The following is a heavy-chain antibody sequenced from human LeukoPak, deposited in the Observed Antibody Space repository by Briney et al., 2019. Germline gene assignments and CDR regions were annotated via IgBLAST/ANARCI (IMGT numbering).Heavy chain of an antibody. CDR2: ISDGGSIT. CDR3: VKTTRPLGAFDY. Sequence: GGSLRLSCKASGFTFRTYAMNWVRQAPGKGLEWVSGISDGGSITAYADSVKGRFTISRDNFKNMLYLQMNSLRAEDTAIYYCVKTTRPLGAFDYWGQGTLVTVSS. D-gene: IGHD7-27*01. J-gene: IGHJ4*02. CDR1: GFTFRTYA. V-gene: IGHV3-23*01.